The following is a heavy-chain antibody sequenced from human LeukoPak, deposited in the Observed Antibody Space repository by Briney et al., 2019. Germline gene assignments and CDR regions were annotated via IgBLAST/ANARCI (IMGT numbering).Heavy chain of an antibody. CDR1: GITFSSSW. CDR3: ARDYKYAFDN. Sequence: GGSLRLSCVASGITFSSSWMSWVRQAPGKGLEWISYIGIDSGNTNYADSVKGRFTISGDKAKNSLYLQMNSLRVEDTAVYYCARDYKYAFDNWGQGTLVTVSS. V-gene: IGHV3-48*01. J-gene: IGHJ4*02. CDR2: IGIDSGNT. D-gene: IGHD5-24*01.